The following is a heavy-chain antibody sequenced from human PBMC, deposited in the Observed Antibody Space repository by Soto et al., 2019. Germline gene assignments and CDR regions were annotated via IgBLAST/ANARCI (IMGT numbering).Heavy chain of an antibody. Sequence: SLTCTVSVGSIRNYYWSWIRQAPGKGLEWIGSIYDSGSTNYNPSLKSRVYMSIDTSKNQFSLKLSSVTAADTAIFYCARENRRIDAFDIWGQGTMVTVSS. CDR3: ARENRRIDAFDI. CDR2: IYDSGST. CDR1: VGSIRNYY. V-gene: IGHV4-59*01. D-gene: IGHD2-15*01. J-gene: IGHJ3*02.